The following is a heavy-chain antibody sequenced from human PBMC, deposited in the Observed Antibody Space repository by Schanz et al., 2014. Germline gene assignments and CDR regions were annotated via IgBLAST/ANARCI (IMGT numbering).Heavy chain of an antibody. CDR3: AKDEGYNYGYIFDY. Sequence: LVESGGGVVQPGRSLRLSCAASGFTFSSYGMHWVRQVPGKGLEWVAVVCYDGSKKYYADSVKGRFTTSRDNSRETMFLQMNTLRPDDTAVYYCAKDEGYNYGYIFDYWGQGTLVTVSS. D-gene: IGHD5-18*01. J-gene: IGHJ4*02. CDR2: VCYDGSKK. CDR1: GFTFSSYG. V-gene: IGHV3-33*06.